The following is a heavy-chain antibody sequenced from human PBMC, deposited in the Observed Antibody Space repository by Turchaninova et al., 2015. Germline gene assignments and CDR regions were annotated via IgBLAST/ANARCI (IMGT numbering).Heavy chain of an antibody. CDR2: SSDDEGT. Sequence: QVPLQXXXAGLXTPSEXLSLTGAVHGASFRRSHWNWIRQPPWKGLEWIGESSDDEGTNYNSALKRRATISVDTSKNQFSLNLMSVTAADTAVYYCARGLDRIKLGYWGQGTLVTVSS. D-gene: IGHD5-18*01. CDR1: GASFRRSH. J-gene: IGHJ4*02. V-gene: IGHV4-34*01. CDR3: ARGLDRIKLGY.